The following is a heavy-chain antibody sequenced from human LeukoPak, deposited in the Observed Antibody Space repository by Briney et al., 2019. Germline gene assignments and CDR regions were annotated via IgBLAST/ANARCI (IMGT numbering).Heavy chain of an antibody. Sequence: GGSLRLSCAASGFTFSNYVMHWVRQAPGKGLVWVVVISYDGSNKYYADSVKGRFTISRDNSKNTLYLQMNSLRAEDTAVYYCASAYYDILTGYYHEFDYWGQGTLVTVSS. D-gene: IGHD3-9*01. V-gene: IGHV3-30-3*01. CDR2: ISYDGSNK. CDR3: ASAYYDILTGYYHEFDY. J-gene: IGHJ4*02. CDR1: GFTFSNYV.